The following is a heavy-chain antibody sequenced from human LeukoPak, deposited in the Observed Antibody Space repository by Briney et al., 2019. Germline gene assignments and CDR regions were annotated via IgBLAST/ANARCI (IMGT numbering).Heavy chain of an antibody. Sequence: GASVKVSCKASGYTFTSYAMHWVRQAPGQRLEWMGWINAGNGNTKYTQKFQGRVTITRDTSASTAYMELSSLRSEDTAVYYCARAEQWLATGDYWGQGTLVTVSS. CDR1: GYTFTSYA. D-gene: IGHD6-19*01. CDR2: INAGNGNT. V-gene: IGHV1-3*01. J-gene: IGHJ4*02. CDR3: ARAEQWLATGDY.